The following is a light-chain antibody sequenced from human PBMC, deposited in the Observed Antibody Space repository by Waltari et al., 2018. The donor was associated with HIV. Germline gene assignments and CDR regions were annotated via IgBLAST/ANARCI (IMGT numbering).Light chain of an antibody. J-gene: IGLJ2*01. CDR1: RSDVGGYNF. V-gene: IGLV2-8*01. CDR3: SSYAGSNNYVV. Sequence: QSALTQPPSASGSPGQPVTIACTGTRSDVGGYNFGCGYQQYPGKAPKLKIYGVTKRPSGVPDRFSGSKSGNTASLTVSGLQAEDEADYFCSSYAGSNNYVVFGGGTRLTVL. CDR2: GVT.